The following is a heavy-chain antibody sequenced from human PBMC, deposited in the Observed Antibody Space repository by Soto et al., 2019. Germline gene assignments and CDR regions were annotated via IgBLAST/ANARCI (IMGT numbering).Heavy chain of an antibody. Sequence: WGALRVSCATSGFTFSLFELRWVGQAPGKGLEWISYISSSGSTAYYASSVEGRFTISRDNANNSVYLQMDSLRAEDTALYYCTRAAWFTYLSFYWGQGALVTVSS. CDR3: TRAAWFTYLSFY. J-gene: IGHJ4*02. CDR1: GFTFSLFE. D-gene: IGHD3-10*01. V-gene: IGHV3-48*03. CDR2: ISSSGSTA.